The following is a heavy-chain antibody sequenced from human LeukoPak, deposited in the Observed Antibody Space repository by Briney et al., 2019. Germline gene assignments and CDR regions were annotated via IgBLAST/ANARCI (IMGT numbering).Heavy chain of an antibody. J-gene: IGHJ4*02. CDR1: GGSINSYY. V-gene: IGHV4-59*01. CDR2: IYFTGST. D-gene: IGHD4-17*01. Sequence: PSETLSLTCTVSGGSINSYYWSWIRQPSGKGLEWIAYIYFTGSTNYNPSLKNRVTISVDTSKNQFSLKLDSVTAADTAVYYCARTTSRGYFDYWGQGTLVTVSS. CDR3: ARTTSRGYFDY.